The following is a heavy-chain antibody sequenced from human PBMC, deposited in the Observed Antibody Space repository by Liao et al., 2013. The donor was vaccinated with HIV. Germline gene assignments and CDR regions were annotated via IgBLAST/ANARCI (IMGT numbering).Heavy chain of an antibody. Sequence: QVQLQESGPGLVKPSQTLSLTCSVSGGPISSGSYFWSWIRQPAGKGLEWIGRIYTSGTTDYNPSLESRVTISVDTSKNQFSLKLNSVTAADSALYYCARDGTGYSFDSWAREPWSPSPQ. CDR3: ARDGTGYSFDS. V-gene: IGHV4-61*02. CDR2: IYTSGTT. D-gene: IGHD5-24*01. J-gene: IGHJ4*02. CDR1: GGPISSGSYF.